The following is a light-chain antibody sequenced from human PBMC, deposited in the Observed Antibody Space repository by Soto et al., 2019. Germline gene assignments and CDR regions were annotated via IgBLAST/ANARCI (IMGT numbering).Light chain of an antibody. J-gene: IGKJ5*01. Sequence: EIVLTQSPGTLSLSPGEGATLSCRASQSVSSSYLAWYQQKAGLPPRLVIYGASSRATGIPDRFSGSGSGTDFTLAISRLEPEDLAVYYCQQYGSSPFTFGQGTRLEIK. V-gene: IGKV3-20*01. CDR3: QQYGSSPFT. CDR2: GAS. CDR1: QSVSSSY.